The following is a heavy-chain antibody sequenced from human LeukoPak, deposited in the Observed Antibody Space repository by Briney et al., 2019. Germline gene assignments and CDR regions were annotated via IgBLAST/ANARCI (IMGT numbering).Heavy chain of an antibody. CDR3: ARDKPSSDHLEVGYFDY. CDR1: GFTFSSYE. J-gene: IGHJ4*02. D-gene: IGHD6-19*01. CDR2: ISSSGSTI. V-gene: IGHV3-48*03. Sequence: GGSLRLSCAASGFTFSSYEMNWVRQAPGKGLEWVSYISSSGSTIYYADSVKGRFTISRDNAKNSLYLQMNSLRAEDTAVYYCARDKPSSDHLEVGYFDYWGQGTLVTVSS.